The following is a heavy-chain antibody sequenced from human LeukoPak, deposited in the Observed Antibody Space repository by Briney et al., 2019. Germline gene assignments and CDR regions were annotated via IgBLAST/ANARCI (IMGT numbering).Heavy chain of an antibody. CDR1: GGTFSSSYA. CDR2: IIPISGTT. D-gene: IGHD6-19*01. Sequence: SVKVSCKASGGTFSSSYAISWVRQAPGQGLEWMGDIIPISGTTNYAQKFQGRVTITADESTRTAYMELSSLTSEDTAVYYCARSLTVAEDYWGQGTLVTVSS. J-gene: IGHJ4*02. CDR3: ARSLTVAEDY. V-gene: IGHV1-69*13.